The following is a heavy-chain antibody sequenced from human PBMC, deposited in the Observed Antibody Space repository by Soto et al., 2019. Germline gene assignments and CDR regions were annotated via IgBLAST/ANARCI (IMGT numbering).Heavy chain of an antibody. V-gene: IGHV3-23*01. CDR1: GFTFSNYG. D-gene: IGHD2-21*01. CDR3: AKEMIASTLADFFDY. J-gene: IGHJ4*02. Sequence: SGGGLIQPGGSLRLSCEASGFTFSNYGMTWVRLAPGKGLEWVSTISGSGGRTFYADPVKGRFTISRDNSKNTLYLQMKSLRAEDTAVYYCAKEMIASTLADFFDYWGQGTLVTVSS. CDR2: ISGSGGRT.